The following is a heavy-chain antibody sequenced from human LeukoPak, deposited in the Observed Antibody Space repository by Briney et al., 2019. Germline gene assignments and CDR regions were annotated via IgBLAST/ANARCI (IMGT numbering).Heavy chain of an antibody. CDR1: GYTFISYG. CDR2: VSAYADDT. CDR3: ARDCIGCLGFDY. V-gene: IGHV1-18*01. J-gene: IGHJ4*02. Sequence: AXVKVSCKASGYTFISYGISWVRQAPGQGLEWMGWVSAYADDTNYVQKFRGRITMTTDTSTSTAYMELRSLRSDDTAVYYCARDCIGCLGFDYWGQGTLVTVSS. D-gene: IGHD1-26*01.